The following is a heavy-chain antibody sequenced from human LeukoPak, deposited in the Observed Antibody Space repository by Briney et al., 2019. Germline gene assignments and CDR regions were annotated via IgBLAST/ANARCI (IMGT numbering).Heavy chain of an antibody. CDR1: GYNFTGYY. V-gene: IGHV1-2*02. Sequence: ASVKVSCKASGYNFTGYYIHWVRQAPGQGREWMGWMNPNSGGTNYAQKFQGRVTMTRDMSTSTDYMELSSLRSEDTAVYYCARDNSVEDTAWWFDPWGQGTLVTVSS. CDR3: ARDNSVEDTAWWFDP. CDR2: MNPNSGGT. J-gene: IGHJ5*02. D-gene: IGHD4-23*01.